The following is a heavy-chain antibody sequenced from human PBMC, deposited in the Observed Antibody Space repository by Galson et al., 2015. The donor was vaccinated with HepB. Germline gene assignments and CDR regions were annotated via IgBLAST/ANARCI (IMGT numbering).Heavy chain of an antibody. CDR1: GYSFSNYV. CDR2: INAGNGHT. J-gene: IGHJ6*02. Sequence: SCKASGYSFSNYVIHWVRQAPGQRLEWMGWINAGNGHTKYSQRFEGRVTITRDTSANIAYMELSSLRSADTAVYYCARDRPGLAVAGLYYYFYGMDVWGQGTTVTVSS. CDR3: ARDRPGLAVAGLYYYFYGMDV. D-gene: IGHD6-19*01. V-gene: IGHV1-3*01.